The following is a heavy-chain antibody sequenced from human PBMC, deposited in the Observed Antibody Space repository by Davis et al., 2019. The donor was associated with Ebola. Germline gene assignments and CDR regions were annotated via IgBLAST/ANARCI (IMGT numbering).Heavy chain of an antibody. CDR1: GYIFSNYD. V-gene: IGHV1-2*04. CDR3: ARWGRGGLEAGHFDY. J-gene: IGHJ4*02. D-gene: IGHD1-1*01. Sequence: ASVKVSCKASGYIFSNYDINWVRQASGQGLEWMGWINPNSGGTNYAQKFQGWVTMTRDTSISTAYMELSRLRSDDTAVYYCARWGRGGLEAGHFDYWGQGTLVTVSS. CDR2: INPNSGGT.